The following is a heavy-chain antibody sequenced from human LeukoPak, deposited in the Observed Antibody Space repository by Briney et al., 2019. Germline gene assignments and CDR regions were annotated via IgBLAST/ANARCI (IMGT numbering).Heavy chain of an antibody. CDR1: GFTVSSNY. J-gene: IGHJ4*02. Sequence: PGGSLRLSCAASGFTVSSNYMSWVRQAPGKGLEWVSVIYSGGSTYYADSVKGRFTISRDNSKNTLYHQMNSLRAEDTAVYYCARDHRGPSGTHIVWGQGTLVTVSS. CDR2: IYSGGST. D-gene: IGHD1-26*01. CDR3: ARDHRGPSGTHIV. V-gene: IGHV3-53*01.